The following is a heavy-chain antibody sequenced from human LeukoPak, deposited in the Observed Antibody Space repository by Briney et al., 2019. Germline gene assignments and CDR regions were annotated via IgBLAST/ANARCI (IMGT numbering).Heavy chain of an antibody. J-gene: IGHJ4*02. Sequence: GGSLRLSCAASGFTFSSYAMNWVRQAPGKGLEWVSAISGSGGSTYYADSVKGRFTISRDNSNNTLYLQMNSLSAEDTAVYYCAKDRTDRGYWGQGTLVTVSS. CDR3: AKDRTDRGY. D-gene: IGHD2-8*02. CDR1: GFTFSSYA. CDR2: ISGSGGST. V-gene: IGHV3-23*01.